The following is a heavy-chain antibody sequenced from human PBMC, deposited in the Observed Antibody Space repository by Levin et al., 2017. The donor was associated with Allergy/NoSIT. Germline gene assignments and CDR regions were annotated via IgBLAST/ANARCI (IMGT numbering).Heavy chain of an antibody. V-gene: IGHV3-23*01. CDR3: AKECGSGWHYVYYLDC. Sequence: GGSLRLSCAASGFTFSSHGMSWVRQVPGGGLEWLSVISGSGDRTDYAASVKGRFTISRDNSKGTLYLDMVSLRAEDTAVYYCAKECGSGWHYVYYLDCWGQGTLVTVSS. CDR2: ISGSGDRT. CDR1: GFTFSSHG. D-gene: IGHD6-19*01. J-gene: IGHJ4*02.